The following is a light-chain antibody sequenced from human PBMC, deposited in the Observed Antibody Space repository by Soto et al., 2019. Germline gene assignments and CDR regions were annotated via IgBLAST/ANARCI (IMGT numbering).Light chain of an antibody. Sequence: DIQMTQSPSTLSASVGDTVTITCRASQTISRWLACYQQKPGKAPRLLIYTASTLESGVPSRFSAGGSGTEFTLTISSLHPDDFATYYCQEYNNYWTFGQGTKVDIK. CDR1: QTISRW. CDR2: TAS. J-gene: IGKJ1*01. V-gene: IGKV1-5*01. CDR3: QEYNNYWT.